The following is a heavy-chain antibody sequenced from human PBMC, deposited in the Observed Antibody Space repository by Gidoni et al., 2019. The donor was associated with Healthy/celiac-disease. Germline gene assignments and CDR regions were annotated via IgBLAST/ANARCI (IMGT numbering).Heavy chain of an antibody. CDR3: ARVRLYSSGWFDAFDI. D-gene: IGHD6-19*01. J-gene: IGHJ3*02. Sequence: EVQLVESGGGLFKPGGSLTLSCAASGFTFSSYSMNWVRQAPGKGLEWVSSSSSSSSYIYYADSVKGRFTISRDNAKNSLYLQMNSLRAEDTAVYYCARVRLYSSGWFDAFDIWGQGTMVTVSS. CDR1: GFTFSSYS. V-gene: IGHV3-21*01. CDR2: SSSSSSYI.